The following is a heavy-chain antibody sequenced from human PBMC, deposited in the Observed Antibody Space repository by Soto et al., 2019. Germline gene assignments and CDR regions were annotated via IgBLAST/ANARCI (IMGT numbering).Heavy chain of an antibody. CDR1: GDSISSGYH. CDR2: IYHSGST. CDR3: ARASIAAAGTLDL. V-gene: IGHV4-38-2*01. D-gene: IGHD6-13*01. J-gene: IGHJ5*02. Sequence: PSETLSLTCAVSGDSISSGYHWAWIRQPPGKGLGWVASIYHSGSTNYNPSLKSRVTISVDTSKNQFSLKLSSVTAADTAVYYCARASIAAAGTLDLWGQGTLVTVSS.